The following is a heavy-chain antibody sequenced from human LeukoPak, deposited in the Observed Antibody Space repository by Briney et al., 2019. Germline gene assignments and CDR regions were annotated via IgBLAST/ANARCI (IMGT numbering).Heavy chain of an antibody. V-gene: IGHV3-66*02. Sequence: GGPLRLSCAASGFTVSGNYMNWVRQAPGKGLEWVSNIYSGGGTYYADSVKGRFTISRDNSRNTLYLQMNSLRNEDTAVYYCAKGSVYMDVWGKGTTVTVSS. CDR1: GFTVSGNY. J-gene: IGHJ6*03. CDR2: IYSGGGT. CDR3: AKGSVYMDV.